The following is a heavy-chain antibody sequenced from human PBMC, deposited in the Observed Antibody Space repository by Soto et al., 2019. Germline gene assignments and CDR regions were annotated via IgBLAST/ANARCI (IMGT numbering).Heavy chain of an antibody. V-gene: IGHV4-30-4*01. CDR3: ARNGALDY. D-gene: IGHD2-8*01. CDR1: GGPISSGDYY. Sequence: LSLTCTVSGGPISSGDYYWSWIRQPPGKGLEWIGYILYSGTTNYNPSLESRPTISVDTSKNQFSLKLTSVTAADTAVYYCARNGALDYWGRGTLVTVSS. J-gene: IGHJ4*02. CDR2: ILYSGTT.